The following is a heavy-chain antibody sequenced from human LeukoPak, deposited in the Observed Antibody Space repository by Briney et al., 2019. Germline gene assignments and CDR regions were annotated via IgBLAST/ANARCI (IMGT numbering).Heavy chain of an antibody. CDR2: ISYDGSNK. V-gene: IGHV3-30*18. CDR1: GFTFSSYG. D-gene: IGHD2-2*01. Sequence: PGGSLRLSCAASGFTFSSYGMHWVRQAPGKGLEWVAVISYDGSNKCYADSVKGRFTISRDNSKNTLYLQMNSLRAEDTAVYYCAKDRAVVVPAASYYFDYWGQGTLVTVSS. J-gene: IGHJ4*02. CDR3: AKDRAVVVPAASYYFDY.